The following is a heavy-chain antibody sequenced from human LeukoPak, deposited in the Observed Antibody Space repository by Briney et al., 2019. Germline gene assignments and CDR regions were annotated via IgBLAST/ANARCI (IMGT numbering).Heavy chain of an antibody. D-gene: IGHD4-17*01. CDR3: ARARTTVTTPPHIDY. Sequence: RSSETLSLTCAVYGGSFSGYYWSWIRQPPGKGLEWIGEINHSGSTNYNPSLKSRVTISVDTSKNQFSLKLSSVTAADTAVYYCARARTTVTTPPHIDYWGQGTLVTVSS. CDR2: INHSGST. V-gene: IGHV4-34*01. J-gene: IGHJ4*02. CDR1: GGSFSGYY.